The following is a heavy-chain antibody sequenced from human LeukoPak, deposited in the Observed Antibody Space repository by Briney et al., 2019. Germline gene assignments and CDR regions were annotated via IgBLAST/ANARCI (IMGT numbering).Heavy chain of an antibody. J-gene: IGHJ4*02. D-gene: IGHD2-15*01. V-gene: IGHV1-69*05. CDR2: IIPIFGTA. Sequence: SVKVSCKASGGTFSSYAISWVRQAPRQGLEWMGGIIPIFGTANYAQKFQGRVTITTDESTSTAYMELSSLRSEDTAVYYCASTRCSGGSCYSSPSLDYWGQGTLVTVSS. CDR1: GGTFSSYA. CDR3: ASTRCSGGSCYSSPSLDY.